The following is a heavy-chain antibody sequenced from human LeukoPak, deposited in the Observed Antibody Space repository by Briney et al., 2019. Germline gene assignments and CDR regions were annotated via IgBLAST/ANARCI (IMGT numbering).Heavy chain of an antibody. CDR2: LIQDGSSA. D-gene: IGHD3/OR15-3a*01. V-gene: IGHV3-74*01. CDR3: ATDEYRGLGY. Sequence: PGGSLRLSCTVSGITFSNYWMHWVRQAPGRGLVWVSHLIQDGSSAFYADSVRGRFTISRDNAKNTLYLQMNSLRADDTAVYYCATDEYRGLGYWGLGTLVTVSA. CDR1: GITFSNYW. J-gene: IGHJ4*02.